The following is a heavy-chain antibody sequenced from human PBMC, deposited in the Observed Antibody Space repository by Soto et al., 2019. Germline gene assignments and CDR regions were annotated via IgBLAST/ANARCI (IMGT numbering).Heavy chain of an antibody. CDR1: GGSISSYY. J-gene: IGHJ5*02. CDR2: IYYSGST. V-gene: IGHV4-59*12. CDR3: ARDLNSSGYSDPDWFDP. D-gene: IGHD3-22*01. Sequence: SETLSLTCTVSGGSISSYYWSWIRQPPGKGLEWIGYIYYSGSTNYNPSLKSRVTISVDTSKNQFSLKLSSVTAADTAAYYCARDLNSSGYSDPDWFDPWGQGTLVTVSS.